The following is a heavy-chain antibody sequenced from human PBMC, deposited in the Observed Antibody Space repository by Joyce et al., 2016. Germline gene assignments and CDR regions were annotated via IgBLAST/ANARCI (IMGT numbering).Heavy chain of an antibody. CDR2: IIPISDTT. CDR3: AILNWGT. J-gene: IGHJ5*02. V-gene: IGHV1-69*01. CDR1: GGTFNSFK. Sequence: QVQLVQSGAEVKKPGSSVKVSCQASGGTFNSFKISWVRQAPGQGLEWMGGIIPISDTTNYAQNCQGRVTITADQSTNTAYMEMTSLRSDDTAVYYCAILNWGTWGQGVLVTVSS. D-gene: IGHD7-27*01.